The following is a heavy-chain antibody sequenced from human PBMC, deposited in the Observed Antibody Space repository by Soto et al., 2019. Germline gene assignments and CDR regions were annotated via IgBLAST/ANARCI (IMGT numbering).Heavy chain of an antibody. CDR3: APRGGYYYPPAEYFQH. J-gene: IGHJ1*01. Sequence: QAGWSLRLSCASSGFTFSSYAMSWVRQAPGKGLEWVSAISGSGGSTYYADSVKGRFTISRDNSKNTLYLQMNSLRAEDTAVYYCAPRGGYYYPPAEYFQHWGQGTLVTVSS. CDR2: ISGSGGST. V-gene: IGHV3-23*01. D-gene: IGHD3-22*01. CDR1: GFTFSSYA.